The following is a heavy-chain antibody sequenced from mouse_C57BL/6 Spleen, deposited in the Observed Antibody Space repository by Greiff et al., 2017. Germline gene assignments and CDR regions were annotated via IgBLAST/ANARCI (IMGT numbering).Heavy chain of an antibody. CDR3: ARTEGNDDSFDD. J-gene: IGHJ2*01. Sequence: QVQLQQPGAELVKPGASVKLSCKASGYTFTSYWMHWVKQRPGQGLEWIGMIHPNSGSTNYNEKFKSKATLTVDKSSSTAYMQLSSLTSEDSAVYYCARTEGNDDSFDDWGQGTTLTVSS. D-gene: IGHD2-2*01. CDR2: IHPNSGST. V-gene: IGHV1-64*01. CDR1: GYTFTSYW.